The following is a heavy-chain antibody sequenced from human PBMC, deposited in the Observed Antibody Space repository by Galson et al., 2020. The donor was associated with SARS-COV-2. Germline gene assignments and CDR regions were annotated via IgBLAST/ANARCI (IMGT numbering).Heavy chain of an antibody. D-gene: IGHD3-16*01. CDR2: IKPNTGDT. V-gene: IGHV1-2*02. Sequence: ASVKVSCTTSGYTFTVYWMPWVRQAPGQGLEWMGLIKPNTGDTNYPQNFQGRVTMTKDTSISTVYMELSSLRSDDTAVYYCATGGRYYYDYWGQGTLVTVSS. J-gene: IGHJ4*02. CDR1: GYTFTVYW. CDR3: ATGGRYYYDY.